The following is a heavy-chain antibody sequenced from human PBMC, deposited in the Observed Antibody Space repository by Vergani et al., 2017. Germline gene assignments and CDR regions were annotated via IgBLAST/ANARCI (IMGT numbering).Heavy chain of an antibody. J-gene: IGHJ6*02. Sequence: QVQLQQWGAGLLKPSETLSLTCAVYGGSFSGYYWSWIRQPPGKGLEWIGEINHSGSTNYNPSLKSRVTISVDTSKNQFSLKLSYVTAADTAVYYCARGTRYYGSGRYYGMDVWGQXP. CDR1: GGSFSGYY. V-gene: IGHV4-34*01. CDR3: ARGTRYYGSGRYYGMDV. D-gene: IGHD3-10*01. CDR2: INHSGST.